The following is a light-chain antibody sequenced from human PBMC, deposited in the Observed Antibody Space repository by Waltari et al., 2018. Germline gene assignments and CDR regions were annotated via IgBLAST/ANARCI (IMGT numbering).Light chain of an antibody. V-gene: IGKV4-1*01. CDR3: QQYYRSRT. CDR2: WAS. Sequence: QGGFNSTKKKNYLAWYQHEPGQPPKLLFYWASTRESGVPDRFRASGSGTDFTLTSNNLQAEDVAVYYCQQYYRSRTFGQGTKVEIK. J-gene: IGKJ1*01. CDR1: QGGFNSTKKKNY.